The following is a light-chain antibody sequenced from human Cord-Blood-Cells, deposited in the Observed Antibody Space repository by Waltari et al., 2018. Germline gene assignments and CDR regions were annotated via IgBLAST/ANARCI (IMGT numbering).Light chain of an antibody. J-gene: IGLJ3*02. CDR3: LRSYSGARV. V-gene: IGLV7-46*01. CDR1: TGAVTSGHY. CDR2: DTS. Sequence: QAVVTQEPSLTVSPGGTVTLTCGPSTGAVTSGHYPYWFQQKPGQAPRTLMYDTSNKPPWTPARFSGSLLGGKAALTRAGAQPEDEAEYYCLRSYSGARVFGGGTKLTVL.